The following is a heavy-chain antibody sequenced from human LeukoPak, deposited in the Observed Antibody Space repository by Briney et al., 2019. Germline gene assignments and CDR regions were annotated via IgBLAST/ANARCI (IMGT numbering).Heavy chain of an antibody. CDR2: ISSSSSYI. Sequence: GGSLRLSCAASGFTFSSYSMNWVRQAPGKGLEWVSSISSSSSYIYYADSVKGRFTISRDNAKNSLYLQMNSLRAEDTAVYCARRFGGDCYTDSWGEGTLVTVSS. CDR1: GFTFSSYS. D-gene: IGHD2-21*02. CDR3: ARRFGGDCYTDS. J-gene: IGHJ4*02. V-gene: IGHV3-21*01.